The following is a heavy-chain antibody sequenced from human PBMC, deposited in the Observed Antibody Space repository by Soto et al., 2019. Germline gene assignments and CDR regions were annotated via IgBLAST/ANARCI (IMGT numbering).Heavy chain of an antibody. Sequence: PGGSLRLSCAASGFAFSGSAMYWVRQASGKGPEWVGRIRSKGHNYATEYAASVKGRFTISRDDSKNTAYLQMNSLQTEDTAVYYCTRDLFSYDYSGILWFDPGGQGTLVTVSS. CDR2: IRSKGHNYAT. V-gene: IGHV3-73*01. D-gene: IGHD3-16*01. J-gene: IGHJ5*02. CDR3: TRDLFSYDYSGILWFDP. CDR1: GFAFSGSA.